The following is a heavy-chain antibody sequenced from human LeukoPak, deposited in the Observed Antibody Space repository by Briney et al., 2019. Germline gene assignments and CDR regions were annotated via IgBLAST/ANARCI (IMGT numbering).Heavy chain of an antibody. V-gene: IGHV1-18*01. J-gene: IGHJ4*02. CDR1: GYTFTSYG. CDR3: ARDGRKRDYGDLPDY. CDR2: ISAYNGNT. Sequence: ASVKVSCTASGYTFTSYGISWVRQAPGQGLEWMGWISAYNGNTKYSQKFQGRVTITRDTSASTAYMELSSLRSEDTAVYYCARDGRKRDYGDLPDYWGQGTLVTVSS. D-gene: IGHD4-17*01.